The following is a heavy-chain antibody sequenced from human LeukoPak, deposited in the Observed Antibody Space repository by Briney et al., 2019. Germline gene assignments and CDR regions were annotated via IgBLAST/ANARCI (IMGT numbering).Heavy chain of an antibody. D-gene: IGHD6-19*01. CDR3: ANRMSSGWSVQPEDYFDY. CDR2: ISGSGGST. J-gene: IGHJ4*02. V-gene: IGHV3-23*01. Sequence: GGSLRLSCAASGFTFSSYAMSWVRQAPGKGLEWVSAISGSGGSTNYAGSVKGRFTISKDNSKNTLYLQMNSLRAEDTAVYYCANRMSSGWSVQPEDYFDYWGQGTLVTVSS. CDR1: GFTFSSYA.